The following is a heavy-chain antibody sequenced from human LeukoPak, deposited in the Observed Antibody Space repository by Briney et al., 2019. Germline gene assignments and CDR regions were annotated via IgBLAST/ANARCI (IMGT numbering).Heavy chain of an antibody. D-gene: IGHD3-10*01. Sequence: SETLSLTCAVYVGSSSGYYRSWIRQPPGKGLEWIGEINHSGSTNYNPSLKSRVTISVDTSKNQFSLKLSSVTAADTAVYYCARVGGSYYPYGMDVWGQGTTVTVSS. CDR1: VGSSSGYY. J-gene: IGHJ6*02. CDR2: INHSGST. CDR3: ARVGGSYYPYGMDV. V-gene: IGHV4-34*01.